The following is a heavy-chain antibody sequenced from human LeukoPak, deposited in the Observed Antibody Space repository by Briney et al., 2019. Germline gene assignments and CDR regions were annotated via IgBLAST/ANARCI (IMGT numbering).Heavy chain of an antibody. J-gene: IGHJ6*03. CDR3: ARDGDTAMVTFYYYYMDV. CDR1: GFTFSSYS. Sequence: GGSLRLSCAASGFTFSSYSMNWVRQAPGKGLEWVSYISSSSSTIYYADSVKGRFTISRDNAENSLYLQMNSLRAEDTAVYYCARDGDTAMVTFYYYYMDVWGKGTTVTVSS. D-gene: IGHD5-18*01. CDR2: ISSSSSTI. V-gene: IGHV3-48*04.